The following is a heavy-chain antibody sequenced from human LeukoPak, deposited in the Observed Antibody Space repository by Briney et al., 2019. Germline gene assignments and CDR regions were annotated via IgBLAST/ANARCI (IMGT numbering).Heavy chain of an antibody. J-gene: IGHJ3*01. CDR1: GFTFSTYW. CDR3: AREVYSSSRPADAFDV. D-gene: IGHD6-13*01. CDR2: IMQDGSEK. Sequence: GGSLRLSCVGSGFTFSTYWTSWVRQAPGKGLEWVANIMQDGSEKNYVDSVKGRFTISRDNARNSLYLQMSSLGAEDTAVYYCAREVYSSSRPADAFDVWGQGTVVTVSS. V-gene: IGHV3-7*01.